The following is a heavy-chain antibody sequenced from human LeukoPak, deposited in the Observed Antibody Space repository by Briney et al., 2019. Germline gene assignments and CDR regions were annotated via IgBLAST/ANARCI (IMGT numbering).Heavy chain of an antibody. D-gene: IGHD3-22*01. CDR2: IKSKTDGGTT. CDR1: GFTFSKAW. J-gene: IGHJ4*02. V-gene: IGHV3-15*01. CDR3: SYFYDSSGYPQFDY. Sequence: GGSLTLSCAASGFTFSKAWMSWVRQAPGKGLGWVGRIKSKTDGGTTDYAAPVKGRFTISREDSQSTLYLQMNSLKTEDTAVYYCSYFYDSSGYPQFDYWGQGTLVTVSS.